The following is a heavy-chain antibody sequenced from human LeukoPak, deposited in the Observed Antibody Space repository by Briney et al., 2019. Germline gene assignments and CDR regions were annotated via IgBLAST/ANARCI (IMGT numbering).Heavy chain of an antibody. CDR2: IDPSDSYT. Sequence: GESLKISCQGSGYSFTSYWISWVRQMPGKGLEWMGRIDPSDSYTNYSPSFQGHVTISADKSISTAYLQWSSLKASDTAMYYCARHSTGSTWFDYWGQGTLVTVSS. J-gene: IGHJ4*02. V-gene: IGHV5-10-1*01. CDR3: ARHSTGSTWFDY. D-gene: IGHD6-13*01. CDR1: GYSFTSYW.